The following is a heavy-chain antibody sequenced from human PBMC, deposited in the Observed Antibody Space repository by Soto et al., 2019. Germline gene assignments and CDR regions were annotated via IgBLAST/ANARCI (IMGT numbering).Heavy chain of an antibody. V-gene: IGHV4-34*01. Sequence: SETLSLTCAVYGGSFSGYYWSWIRQPPGKGLEWIGEINHSGSTNYNPSLKSRVTISVDTSKNQFSLKLSSVTAADTAVYYCARGLFRQRAYWGQGTLVTVSS. CDR1: GGSFSGYY. CDR3: ARGLFRQRAY. J-gene: IGHJ4*02. D-gene: IGHD6-25*01. CDR2: INHSGST.